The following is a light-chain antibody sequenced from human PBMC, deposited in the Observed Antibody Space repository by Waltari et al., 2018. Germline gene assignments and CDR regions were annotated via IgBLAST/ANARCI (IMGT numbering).Light chain of an antibody. CDR2: HAS. CDR1: QSVGKY. V-gene: IGKV3-20*01. Sequence: EVVLTQSPGTLSLSPGERATLSCRASQSVGKYLAWYQQKPGQAPRLLIYHASTRAPVIPDRFSGSESGTDFSLTISRLEPEDFAVYFCQKYDYLPATFGQGTKVEIK. CDR3: QKYDYLPAT. J-gene: IGKJ1*01.